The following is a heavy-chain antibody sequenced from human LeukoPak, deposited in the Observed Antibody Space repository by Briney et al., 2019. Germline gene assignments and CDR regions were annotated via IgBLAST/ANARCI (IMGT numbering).Heavy chain of an antibody. J-gene: IGHJ4*02. CDR3: TRVGYIDEGIDY. V-gene: IGHV3-7*04. CDR1: GFTFSNYW. Sequence: PGGSLRLSCVASGFTFSNYWMTWVRQPPGKGLEWVANIKPDGSVQHYEGSVKGRFTISRDNAKNSLYLQMNSLRAEDTAIYYCTRVGYIDEGIDYWGQGTLVTVSS. CDR2: IKPDGSVQ. D-gene: IGHD5-24*01.